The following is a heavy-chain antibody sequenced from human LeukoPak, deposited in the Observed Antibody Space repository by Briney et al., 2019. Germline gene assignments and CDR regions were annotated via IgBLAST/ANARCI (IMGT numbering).Heavy chain of an antibody. Sequence: PGGSLRLSCAASGFTFSSYSMNWVRQAPGKGLEWVSSISSSSSYIYYADSVKGRFTISRDNAKNSLYLQMNSLRAEDTAVYYCARGYPWGYDFWSGYWDPFDYWGQGTLVTVSS. CDR3: ARGYPWGYDFWSGYWDPFDY. J-gene: IGHJ4*02. CDR1: GFTFSSYS. CDR2: ISSSSSYI. V-gene: IGHV3-21*01. D-gene: IGHD3-3*01.